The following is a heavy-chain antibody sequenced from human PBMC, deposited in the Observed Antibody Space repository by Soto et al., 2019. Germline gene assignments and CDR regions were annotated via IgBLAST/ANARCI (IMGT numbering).Heavy chain of an antibody. CDR3: AHRRPYSNSPEYFFDY. D-gene: IGHD6-6*01. J-gene: IGHJ4*02. CDR1: GFSLSTSGVD. CDR2: IYWYDDK. Sequence: QITLKESGPTLVKPTQTLTLTCTFSGFSLSTSGVDVGWIRQPPGKALEWLALIYWYDDKRYSPSLKSRLTITKDTTKHHVVLTMTNMDPLDTATYYCAHRRPYSNSPEYFFDYWGQGTLVTVSS. V-gene: IGHV2-5*01.